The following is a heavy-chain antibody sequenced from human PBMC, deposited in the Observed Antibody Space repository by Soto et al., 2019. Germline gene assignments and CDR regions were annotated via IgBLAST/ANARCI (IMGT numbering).Heavy chain of an antibody. D-gene: IGHD1-26*01. CDR3: ARDSGSYSNWFDP. CDR2: ISYDGRNK. V-gene: IGHV3-30*04. J-gene: IGHJ5*02. Sequence: GESLKISCAASGFTFSSYAMHWVRQAPGKGLEWVAVISYDGRNKYYADSGKGRFTISRDNSKNTLYLQMNSLRAEDTAVYYCARDSGSYSNWFDPWGQGTLVTVSS. CDR1: GFTFSSYA.